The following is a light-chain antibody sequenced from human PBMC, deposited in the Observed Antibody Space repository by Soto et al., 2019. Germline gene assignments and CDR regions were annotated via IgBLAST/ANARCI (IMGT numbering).Light chain of an antibody. CDR1: QSIRSY. V-gene: IGKV1-39*01. J-gene: IGKJ1*01. CDR3: QQSYSTPQT. Sequence: DIPMTQPPSSLSASVGDRVTITCRASQSIRSYLNWYQQKPGKAPKLLIYAASSLQSVVPSRFSGSGSGTDFTLTNSSLQPEDLATYDGQQSYSTPQTFGRGTKVEIK. CDR2: AAS.